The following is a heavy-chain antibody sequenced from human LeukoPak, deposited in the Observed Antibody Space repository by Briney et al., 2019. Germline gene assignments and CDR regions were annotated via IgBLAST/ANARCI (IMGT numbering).Heavy chain of an antibody. V-gene: IGHV4-59*11. Sequence: SETLSLTCTVSGGSISSHYWSWIRQPPGKGLEWIGYIYYSGSTSYNPSLKSRVTISVDTSKNQFSLKLSSVTAADTAVYYCARRGTRNWFDPWGQGTLVTVSS. CDR3: ARRGTRNWFDP. CDR1: GGSISSHY. J-gene: IGHJ5*02. CDR2: IYYSGST.